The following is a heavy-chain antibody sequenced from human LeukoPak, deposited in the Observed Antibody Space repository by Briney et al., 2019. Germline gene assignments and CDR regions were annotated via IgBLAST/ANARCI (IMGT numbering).Heavy chain of an antibody. CDR1: GGSFSGYY. CDR2: INHSGST. V-gene: IGHV4-34*01. J-gene: IGHJ4*02. CDR3: ARTFYGGYD. D-gene: IGHD4-23*01. Sequence: SETLSLTCAVYGGSFSGYYWSWIRQPPGKGLEWIGEINHSGSTNYNPSLKSRVTISVDTSKNQFSLKLSSVTAADTAVYYCARTFYGGYDWGQGTLVTVSS.